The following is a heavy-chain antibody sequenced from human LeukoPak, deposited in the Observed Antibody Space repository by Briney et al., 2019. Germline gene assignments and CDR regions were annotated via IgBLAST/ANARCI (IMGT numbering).Heavy chain of an antibody. V-gene: IGHV1-18*01. J-gene: IGHJ4*02. D-gene: IGHD2-2*01. Sequence: ASVKVSCKASGYTFTSYGISWVRQAPGQGLEWMGRISAYNGNTNYAQKLQGRVTMTTDTSTSTAYMELRSLRPDDTAVYYCARDNLVVPAAIRLDYWGQGTLVTVSS. CDR1: GYTFTSYG. CDR2: ISAYNGNT. CDR3: ARDNLVVPAAIRLDY.